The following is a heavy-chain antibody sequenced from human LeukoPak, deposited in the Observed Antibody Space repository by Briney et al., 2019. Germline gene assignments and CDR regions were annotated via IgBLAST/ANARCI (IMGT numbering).Heavy chain of an antibody. CDR3: ARGLNYYDSSGV. CDR2: INHSGST. Sequence: PSETLSLTCAVYGGSFSGYYWSWIRQPPGRGLEWIGEINHSGSTNYNSSLKSRVTISVDTSKNQFSLKLSSVTAADTAVCYCARGLNYYDSSGVWGQGTLVTVSS. D-gene: IGHD3-22*01. J-gene: IGHJ4*02. CDR1: GGSFSGYY. V-gene: IGHV4-34*01.